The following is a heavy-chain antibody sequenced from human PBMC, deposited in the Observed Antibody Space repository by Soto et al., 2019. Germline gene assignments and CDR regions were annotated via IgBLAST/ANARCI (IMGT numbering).Heavy chain of an antibody. Sequence: GGSLRLSCVPSGFTFSRTTMNWVRQAPGKGLEWVASITSSGSYVYYADSVKGRFSASRDNAKNSLSLQMDSLRPDDTAIYFCVKDEGIEAMDVWGQGTTVTVSS. J-gene: IGHJ6*02. D-gene: IGHD3-3*02. CDR1: GFTFSRTT. CDR2: ITSSGSYV. V-gene: IGHV3-21*01. CDR3: VKDEGIEAMDV.